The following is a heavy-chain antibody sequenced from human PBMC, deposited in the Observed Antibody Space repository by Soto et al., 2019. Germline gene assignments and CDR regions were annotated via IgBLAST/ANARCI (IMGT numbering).Heavy chain of an antibody. J-gene: IGHJ1*01. CDR2: IYYSGST. D-gene: IGHD2-2*01. CDR3: LGYCISTSCSRDEYFQH. Sequence: QLQLQESGPGLVKPSETLSLTCTVSDGSISSSSYYWGWIRQPPGKGLEWIGSIYYSGSTYYNPSLQSRVTISVDTSKTQFSLKRSSVTAADTAVYYCLGYCISTSCSRDEYFQHWGQGTLVTVSS. V-gene: IGHV4-39*01. CDR1: DGSISSSSYY.